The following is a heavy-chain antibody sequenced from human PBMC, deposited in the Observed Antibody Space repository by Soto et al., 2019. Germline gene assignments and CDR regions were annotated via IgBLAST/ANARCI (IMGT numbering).Heavy chain of an antibody. Sequence: SQTLSLTCAISGDSVSSNSAAWNWMRQSPSRGLEWLGRTYYRSKWYNDYAVSVKSRITINPDTSKNQFSLQLNSVTPEDTAVYYCARERGIAAEYYYYYYGMDVWGQGTTVTVSS. V-gene: IGHV6-1*01. CDR3: ARERGIAAEYYYYYYGMDV. CDR2: TYYRSKWYN. D-gene: IGHD6-13*01. CDR1: GDSVSSNSAA. J-gene: IGHJ6*02.